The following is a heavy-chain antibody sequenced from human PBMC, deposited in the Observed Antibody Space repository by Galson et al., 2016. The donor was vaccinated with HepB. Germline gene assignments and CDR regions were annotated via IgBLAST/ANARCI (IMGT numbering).Heavy chain of an antibody. CDR1: GGTFTKFG. CDR2: IIPGFSSP. D-gene: IGHD1-14*01. J-gene: IGHJ4*02. V-gene: IGHV1-69*06. Sequence: SVKVSCKASGGTFTKFGFSWVRQAPGQGLEWMGGIIPGFSSPNYAQNFQGRVTITADRSTSTAFMELSSLRSDDTAVYFCARGERVYGEPYYFDAWGQGTLVTVSS. CDR3: ARGERVYGEPYYFDA.